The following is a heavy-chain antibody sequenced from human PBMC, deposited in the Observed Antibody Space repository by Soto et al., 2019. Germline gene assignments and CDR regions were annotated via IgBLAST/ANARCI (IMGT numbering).Heavy chain of an antibody. D-gene: IGHD3-10*01. CDR3: ARRLAVTLVRGVTSPWDT. J-gene: IGHJ5*02. CDR2: VYHTGNT. CDR1: GGSINDYNCY. Sequence: SETLSLTCTVSGGSINDYNCYWGWVRQSPAKGLEWIATVYHTGNTYYNPSLRSRVTISADTSRDQFSLKLTSVTAADTAVYYCARRLAVTLVRGVTSPWDTWGPGTVVTVSS. V-gene: IGHV4-39*01.